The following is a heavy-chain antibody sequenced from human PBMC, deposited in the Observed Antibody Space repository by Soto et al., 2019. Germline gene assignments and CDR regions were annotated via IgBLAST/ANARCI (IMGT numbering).Heavy chain of an antibody. V-gene: IGHV4-59*01. Sequence: WTWIRQPPGKGLEWIGYIHYSGSTNYNASLKSRVTISVDTSKNQFSLKLSSVTAADTAVYYCARGTFYYGSGSYYNWFDPWGQGTLVTVSS. D-gene: IGHD3-10*01. CDR2: IHYSGST. CDR3: ARGTFYYGSGSYYNWFDP. J-gene: IGHJ5*02.